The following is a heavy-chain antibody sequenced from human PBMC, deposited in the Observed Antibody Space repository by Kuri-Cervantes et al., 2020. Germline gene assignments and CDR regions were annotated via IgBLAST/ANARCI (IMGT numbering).Heavy chain of an antibody. CDR3: ASLLNELFTIDY. Sequence: SETLSLTCTVSGGSITNFYWSWIRQPPGRGLEWIGYIYYSGSTYYNPSLKSRVTISVDTSKNQFSLKLSSVTAADTAVYYCASLLNELFTIDYWGQGTLVTVSS. V-gene: IGHV4-59*08. CDR2: IYYSGST. CDR1: GGSITNFY. D-gene: IGHD1-1*01. J-gene: IGHJ4*02.